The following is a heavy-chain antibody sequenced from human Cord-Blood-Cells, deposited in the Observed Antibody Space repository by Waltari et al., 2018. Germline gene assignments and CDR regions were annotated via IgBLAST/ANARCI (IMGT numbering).Heavy chain of an antibody. J-gene: IGHJ4*02. CDR3: ARKSSIAVAGTDFDY. CDR1: GYSFTSYW. Sequence: EVQLVQSGAEVKKPGESLKISCKGSGYSFTSYWIGWVRQMPGKGLEWMGIIYPGDSDTRYSPSFQGQVTISADKPISTAYLQWSSLKASDTAMYYCARKSSIAVAGTDFDYWGQGTLVTVSS. D-gene: IGHD6-19*01. V-gene: IGHV5-51*01. CDR2: IYPGDSDT.